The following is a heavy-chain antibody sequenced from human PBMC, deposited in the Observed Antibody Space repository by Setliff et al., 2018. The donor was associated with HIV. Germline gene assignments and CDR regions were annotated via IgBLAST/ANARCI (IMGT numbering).Heavy chain of an antibody. CDR3: AGGALSLTMTKLLSFFDC. CDR1: GGSFSGNY. V-gene: IGHV4-34*01. D-gene: IGHD3-22*01. CDR2: INHSGNT. Sequence: PSETLSLTCAVYGGSFSGNYWSWIRQTPGKGLEWIAEINHSGNTNYNPSLKSRVTISVVASKSHFSLKMTSVTAADTAVYYCAGGALSLTMTKLLSFFDCWGQGTQVTVSS. J-gene: IGHJ4*02.